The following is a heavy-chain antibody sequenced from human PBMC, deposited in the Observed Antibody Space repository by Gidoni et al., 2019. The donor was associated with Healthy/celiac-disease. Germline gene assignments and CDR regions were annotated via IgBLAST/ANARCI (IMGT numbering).Heavy chain of an antibody. D-gene: IGHD6-13*01. V-gene: IGHV3-23*01. Sequence: EVQLLESGGGLVQPGGSLRLSCAASGFTFSSYAMSWVRPAPGKGLEWVSAISGSGGSTYYADSVKGRFTISRDNSKNTLYLQMNSLRAEDTAVYYCAKDRSSSWYEGWFDPWGQGTLVTVSS. CDR3: AKDRSSSWYEGWFDP. CDR2: ISGSGGST. CDR1: GFTFSSYA. J-gene: IGHJ5*02.